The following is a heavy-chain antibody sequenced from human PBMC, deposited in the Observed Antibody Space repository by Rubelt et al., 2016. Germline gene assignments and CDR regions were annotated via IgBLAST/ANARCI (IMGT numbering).Heavy chain of an antibody. CDR1: GGTFGRYA. Sequence: QVQLVQSGAEVKKPGSSVKVSCKASGGTFGRYAVTWVRQAPGQGLEWVGVIKPSAGSTTYAQKFQGRLTMTRETSTSTGYMELGSLGSDDTARYYCAREVGATDLWGQGTLVTVSS. J-gene: IGHJ4*02. CDR3: AREVGATDL. V-gene: IGHV1-46*01. D-gene: IGHD1-26*01. CDR2: IKPSAGST.